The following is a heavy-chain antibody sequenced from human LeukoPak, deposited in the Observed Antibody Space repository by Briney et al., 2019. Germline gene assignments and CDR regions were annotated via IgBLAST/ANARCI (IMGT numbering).Heavy chain of an antibody. CDR3: ARVIDY. Sequence: SETLSLTCTVSGGSISSSSYYWGWIRQPPRKGLEWIGCTYHGGRTDYNPSLKSRVSISVDTSKNQFSLKLSSVTAADTAVYYCARVIDYWGQGTLVTVSS. J-gene: IGHJ4*02. CDR2: TYHGGRT. CDR1: GGSISSSSYY. V-gene: IGHV4-39*07.